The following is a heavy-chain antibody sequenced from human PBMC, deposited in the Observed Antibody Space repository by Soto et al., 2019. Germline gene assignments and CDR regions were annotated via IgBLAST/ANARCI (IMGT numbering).Heavy chain of an antibody. CDR1: GYTFTSNA. Sequence: QVQLVQSGAEVKKPGASVKVSCKASGYTFTSNAIHWVRQAPGQRLEWMGWITTGNGNRKYSQKFQGRVTMTRDTSASTAYMELSSLRSEDTAVYCCARDGIMIVASSLDYWGQGTLVTVSS. CDR3: ARDGIMIVASSLDY. D-gene: IGHD3-22*01. V-gene: IGHV1-3*04. J-gene: IGHJ4*02. CDR2: ITTGNGNR.